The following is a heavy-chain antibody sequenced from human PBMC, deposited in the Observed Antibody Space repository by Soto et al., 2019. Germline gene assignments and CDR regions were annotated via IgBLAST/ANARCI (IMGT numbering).Heavy chain of an antibody. V-gene: IGHV3-48*01. CDR3: ASSHDYGDYDY. CDR1: GFTFSSYS. CDR2: ISSSSSTI. J-gene: IGHJ4*02. D-gene: IGHD4-17*01. Sequence: GGSLRLSCAASGFTFSSYSMNWVHQAPGKGLEWVSYISSSSSTIYYADSVKGRFTISRDNAKNSLYLQMNSLRAEDTAVYYCASSHDYGDYDYWGQGTLVTVSS.